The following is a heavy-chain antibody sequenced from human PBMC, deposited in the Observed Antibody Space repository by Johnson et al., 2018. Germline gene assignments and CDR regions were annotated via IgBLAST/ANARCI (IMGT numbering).Heavy chain of an antibody. CDR2: RKQEGSEK. J-gene: IGHJ6*02. D-gene: IGHD3-3*01. CDR3: AREVGDYDFWPDV. CDR1: GFTFISYW. Sequence: VQLVQSGGGLVQPGGSLRLSCAASGFTFISYWMSWVRQAPGKGLGWVANRKQEGSEKYYVDAVKGRLPVSRDNAKNSLYLKMNSRRAGDTAVYYCAREVGDYDFWPDVWGQGTTVTVSS. V-gene: IGHV3-7*01.